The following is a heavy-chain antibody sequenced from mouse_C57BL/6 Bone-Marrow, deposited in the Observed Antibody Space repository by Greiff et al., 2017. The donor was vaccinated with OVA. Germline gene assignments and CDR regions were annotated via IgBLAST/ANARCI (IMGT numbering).Heavy chain of an antibody. D-gene: IGHD1-1*01. CDR1: GYTFTSYW. CDR3: AIGRSSPYWYFDV. J-gene: IGHJ1*03. Sequence: QVQLKQSGTELVKPGASVKLSCKASGYTFTSYWMHWVKQRPGQGLEWIGNINPSNGGTNYNEKFKSKATLTVDKSSSTAYMQLSSLTSEDSAVYYCAIGRSSPYWYFDVWGTGTTVTVSS. CDR2: INPSNGGT. V-gene: IGHV1-53*01.